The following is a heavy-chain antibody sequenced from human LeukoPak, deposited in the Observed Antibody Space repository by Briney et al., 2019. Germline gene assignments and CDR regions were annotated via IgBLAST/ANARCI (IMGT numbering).Heavy chain of an antibody. J-gene: IGHJ4*02. CDR1: GGSISSSSYY. CDR2: IYYSGST. CDR3: ARDAVGFWSGYFGY. Sequence: SETLSLTCTVSGGSISSSSYYWGWIRQPPGKGLEWIGSIYYSGSTYYNPSLKSRVTISVDTSKNQFSLKLSSVTAADTAVYYCARDAVGFWSGYFGYWGQGTLVTVSS. V-gene: IGHV4-39*07. D-gene: IGHD3-3*01.